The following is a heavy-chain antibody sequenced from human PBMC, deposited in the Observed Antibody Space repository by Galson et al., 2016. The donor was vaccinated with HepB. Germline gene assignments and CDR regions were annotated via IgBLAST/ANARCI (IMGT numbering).Heavy chain of an antibody. CDR2: TSGSGTDT. CDR1: GFIFSSYA. Sequence: SLRLSCAAPGFIFSSYAMSWVRQAPGKGLEWVSGTSGSGTDTYNADSVKGRFTISRDNSKNMLYLQLNSLTAEDTAVYYCAKDLSWGMAAAGYSYYDYGMDVWGQGTTVTVTS. J-gene: IGHJ6*02. D-gene: IGHD6-13*01. CDR3: AKDLSWGMAAAGYSYYDYGMDV. V-gene: IGHV3-23*01.